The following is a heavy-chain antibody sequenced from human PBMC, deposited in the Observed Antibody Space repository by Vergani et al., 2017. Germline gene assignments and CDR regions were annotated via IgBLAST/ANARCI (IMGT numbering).Heavy chain of an antibody. J-gene: IGHJ5*02. V-gene: IGHV4-59*01. CDR1: GGSISSYY. CDR3: ARAGSSGRRWFDP. Sequence: QVQLQESGPGLVKPSETLSLTCTVSGGSISSYYWSWIRQPPGKGLEWIGYIYYSGSTNYNPSLKSRVTISVDTSKNQFSLKLSSVTAADTAVYYCARAGSSGRRWFDPWGQGTLVTVSS. D-gene: IGHD3-10*01. CDR2: IYYSGST.